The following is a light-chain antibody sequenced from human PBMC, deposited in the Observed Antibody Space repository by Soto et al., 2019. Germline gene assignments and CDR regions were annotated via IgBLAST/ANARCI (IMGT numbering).Light chain of an antibody. CDR1: SSDVGGYNH. CDR3: SSYAGSNNHYV. J-gene: IGLJ1*01. CDR2: EVS. Sequence: QSALTQPPSASGSPGQSVTISCTGTSSDVGGYNHVAWYQQHPGIAPKVMIYEVSKRPSGVPDRFSGSKSGDTASLTVSGLQTEDEADYNCSSYAGSNNHYVFGTGTKVTVL. V-gene: IGLV2-8*01.